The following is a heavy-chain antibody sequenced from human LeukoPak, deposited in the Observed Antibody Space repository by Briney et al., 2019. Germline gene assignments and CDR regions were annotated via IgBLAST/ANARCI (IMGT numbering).Heavy chain of an antibody. CDR2: IYHSGST. D-gene: IGHD5-24*01. CDR1: GGSISSYY. V-gene: IGHV4-59*08. J-gene: IGHJ6*03. CDR3: ARHRAEKPYYMDV. Sequence: SETLSLTCTVSGGSISSYYWSWIRQPPGKGLEWIGSIYHSGSTYYNPSLKSRVTISVDTSKNQFSLKLSSVTAADTAVYYCARHRAEKPYYMDVWGKGTTVTVSS.